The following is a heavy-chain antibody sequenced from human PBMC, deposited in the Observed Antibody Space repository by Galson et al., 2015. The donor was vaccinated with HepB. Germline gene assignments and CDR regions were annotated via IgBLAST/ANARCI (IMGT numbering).Heavy chain of an antibody. V-gene: IGHV3-23*01. CDR1: GFSFESYA. D-gene: IGHD2-2*01. CDR2: ISSYGDSI. J-gene: IGHJ4*02. Sequence: SLRLSCAAAGFSFESYAMNWVRQAPGKGLEWVSSISSYGDSINYADSVKGRFTISRDNSKNTLYLQMNSLRAEDTAVYYCAKDLKYVADYWGQGTLVTVSS. CDR3: AKDLKYVADY.